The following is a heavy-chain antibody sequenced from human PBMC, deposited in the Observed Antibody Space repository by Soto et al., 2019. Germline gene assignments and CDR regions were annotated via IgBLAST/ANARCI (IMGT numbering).Heavy chain of an antibody. Sequence: QVQLVQSGAEVKKPGASVKVSCKASGYTFTSYYMHWVRQAPGQGLEWMGIINPSGGSTSYAQKFQGRVTMTRDTSTSTVYMELSSLRSEDTAVYYCARDPTGGYYDSSGYFDYWGQGTLVTVSS. D-gene: IGHD3-22*01. V-gene: IGHV1-46*01. J-gene: IGHJ4*02. CDR3: ARDPTGGYYDSSGYFDY. CDR1: GYTFTSYY. CDR2: INPSGGST.